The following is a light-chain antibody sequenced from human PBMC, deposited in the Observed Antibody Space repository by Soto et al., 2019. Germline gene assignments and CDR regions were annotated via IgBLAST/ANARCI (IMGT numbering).Light chain of an antibody. J-gene: IGKJ4*01. CDR2: ATS. CDR3: QKYNSAPLT. Sequence: DVQMTQSPSSLSAFVGDRVTITCRASQGIAPYLAWFQQKPGKVPKLLIYATSTLQSGVPSRFSGRGSGTDLTLTINSLQPEDVGTYYCQKYNSAPLTFGGGTKVEIK. CDR1: QGIAPY. V-gene: IGKV1-27*01.